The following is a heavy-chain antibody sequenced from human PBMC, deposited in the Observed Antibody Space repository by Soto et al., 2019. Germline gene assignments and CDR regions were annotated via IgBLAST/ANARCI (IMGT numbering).Heavy chain of an antibody. CDR3: ARRYGYSFDY. CDR1: GGSISSGGYS. CDR2: IYHSGST. Sequence: PSDTLSLTCAVSGGSISSGGYSWSWIRQPPGKGLEWIGYIYHSGSTYYNPSLKSRVTISVDRSKNQSSLKLSSVTAADTAVYYCARRYGYSFDYWGQGTLVTVSS. V-gene: IGHV4-30-2*01. D-gene: IGHD1-1*01. J-gene: IGHJ4*02.